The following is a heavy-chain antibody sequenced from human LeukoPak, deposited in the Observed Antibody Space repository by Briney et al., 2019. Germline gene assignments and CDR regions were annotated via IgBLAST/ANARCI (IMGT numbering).Heavy chain of an antibody. CDR3: ARELVVVVAGDYYYGMDV. CDR2: IIPYFGTA. V-gene: IGHV1-69*13. CDR1: GGTFSSYA. Sequence: ASVKVSCKASGGTFSSYAISWVRQAPGQGLEWMGGIIPYFGTANYAQKFQGRVTITADESTSTAYVELSSLRSEDTAVYYCARELVVVVAGDYYYGMDVWGQGTTVTVSS. D-gene: IGHD2-15*01. J-gene: IGHJ6*02.